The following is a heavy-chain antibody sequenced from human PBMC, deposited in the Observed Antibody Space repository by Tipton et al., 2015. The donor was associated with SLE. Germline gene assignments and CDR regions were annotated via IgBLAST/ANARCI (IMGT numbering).Heavy chain of an antibody. V-gene: IGHV4-34*01. Sequence: TLSLTCAVYGGSFSGYYWSWIRQPPGKRLEWIGEINHSGTTNYNPSLKSRVTISVDTSKNQFSLKLSSVTAADTAVYYCARGIAVATPSYWGQGTLVTVSS. CDR2: INHSGTT. J-gene: IGHJ4*02. D-gene: IGHD6-19*01. CDR3: ARGIAVATPSY. CDR1: GGSFSGYY.